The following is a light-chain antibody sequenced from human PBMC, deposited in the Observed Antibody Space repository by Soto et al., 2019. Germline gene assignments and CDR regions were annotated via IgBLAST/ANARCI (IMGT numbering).Light chain of an antibody. V-gene: IGKV3-11*01. J-gene: IGKJ1*01. CDR3: QQRNDWPWT. Sequence: EIVLTQSPGTLSLSPGERATLSCRASQSVGSYLVWYQQTPGQAPRLLIYDASNRATGIPARFSGSGSGTDFTLTISSLEPEDCAVYYCQQRNDWPWTFGQGTKVEIK. CDR2: DAS. CDR1: QSVGSY.